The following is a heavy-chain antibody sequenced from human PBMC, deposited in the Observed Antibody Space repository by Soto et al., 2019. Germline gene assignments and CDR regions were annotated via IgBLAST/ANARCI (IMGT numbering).Heavy chain of an antibody. Sequence: QEQLVESGGGVVQPGRSLRLSCAASGFTFSNYGMHWVRQAPGKGLEWLAVISHDGSNKYYADSVKGRFTISRDNSTTTLYLQMNSLRAVATSVFYCAISIVRGSAFDLWVQGTMVTVSS. J-gene: IGHJ3*01. CDR1: GFTFSNYG. D-gene: IGHD3-10*01. CDR2: ISHDGSNK. V-gene: IGHV3-30*03. CDR3: AISIVRGSAFDL.